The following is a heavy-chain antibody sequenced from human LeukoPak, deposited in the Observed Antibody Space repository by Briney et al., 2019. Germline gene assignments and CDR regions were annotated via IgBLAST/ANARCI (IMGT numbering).Heavy chain of an antibody. Sequence: GGSLRLSCAASGFSFNSYAMSWVRQTPGRGLEWVSAISGSGGSTYYADSVKGRFTISRDNSKNTLYLQMTSLRAEKTAIFFQAKHGIRYCSGGSCYYDYWGQGTPVTVSS. CDR2: ISGSGGST. V-gene: IGHV3-23*01. CDR3: AKHGIRYCSGGSCYYDY. D-gene: IGHD2-15*01. CDR1: GFSFNSYA. J-gene: IGHJ4*02.